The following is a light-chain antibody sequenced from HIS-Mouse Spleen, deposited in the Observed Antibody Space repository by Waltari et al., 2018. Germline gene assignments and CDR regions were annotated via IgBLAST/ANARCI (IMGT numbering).Light chain of an antibody. CDR3: QAWDSSTAV. CDR2: QDS. J-gene: IGLJ2*01. Sequence: SYELTQPPSVSVSPGQTASITCSGDKLGDKYACWYQQQPGPSPLLVIYQDSKRPSGIPELFSGSNSGNTATLTISGTQAMDEADYYCQAWDSSTAVFGGGTKLTVL. CDR1: KLGDKY. V-gene: IGLV3-1*01.